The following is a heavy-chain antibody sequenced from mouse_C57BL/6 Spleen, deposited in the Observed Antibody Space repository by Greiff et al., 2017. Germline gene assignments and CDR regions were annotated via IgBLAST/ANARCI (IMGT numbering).Heavy chain of an antibody. CDR3: ERGGSTMIRDYYAMDY. CDR1: GFTFSSYA. V-gene: IGHV5-4*03. Sequence: EVKLVESGGGLVKPGGSLKLSCAASGFTFSSYAMSWVRQTPEKRLEWVATISDGGSYTYYPDNVKGRFTISRDNAKNNLYLQMSHLKSEDTAMYYCERGGSTMIRDYYAMDYWGQGTSVTVSS. D-gene: IGHD2-4*01. J-gene: IGHJ4*01. CDR2: ISDGGSYT.